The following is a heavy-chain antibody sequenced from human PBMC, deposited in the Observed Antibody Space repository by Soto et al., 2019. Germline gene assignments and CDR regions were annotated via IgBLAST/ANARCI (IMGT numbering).Heavy chain of an antibody. CDR2: IIPSFGTT. CDR1: GGTFSNYA. Sequence: GASVKVSCKASGGTFSNYAISWVRQAPGQGLEWMGGIIPSFGTTNYAQNFQDRVTITADKSTSTAYLELRSLRSEDTAVYYCARPLYYYDSSGYYVTSEYFQHWGQGTLVTV. V-gene: IGHV1-69*06. D-gene: IGHD3-22*01. J-gene: IGHJ1*01. CDR3: ARPLYYYDSSGYYVTSEYFQH.